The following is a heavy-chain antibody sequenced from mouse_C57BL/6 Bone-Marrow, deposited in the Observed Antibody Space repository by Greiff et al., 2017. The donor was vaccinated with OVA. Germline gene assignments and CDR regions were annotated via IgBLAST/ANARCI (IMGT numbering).Heavy chain of an antibody. CDR2: IYPGDGDT. V-gene: IGHV1-82*01. D-gene: IGHD1-1*01. J-gene: IGHJ3*01. CDR1: GYAFSSSW. CDR3: ALYYGSTIGFAY. Sequence: QVQLQQSGPELVKPGASVKISCKASGYAFSSSWMNWVKQMPGKGLEWIGRIYPGDGDTNYHGKFKGKATLTADKSSSTAYMQLSSLTSEDSAVYFCALYYGSTIGFAYWGQGTLVTVSA.